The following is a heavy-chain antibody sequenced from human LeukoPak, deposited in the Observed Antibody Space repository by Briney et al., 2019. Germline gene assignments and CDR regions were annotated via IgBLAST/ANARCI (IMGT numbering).Heavy chain of an antibody. D-gene: IGHD3-10*01. CDR1: GGTFSSYA. V-gene: IGHV1-69*13. CDR3: ARGRYYGPGSYPFVMGY. J-gene: IGHJ4*02. Sequence: SVKVSCKASGGTFSSYAISWVRQAPGQGLEWMGGIIPIFGTANYAQKFQGRVTITADESTSTAYMELSSLRSEDTAVYYCARGRYYGPGSYPFVMGYWGQGTLVTVSS. CDR2: IIPIFGTA.